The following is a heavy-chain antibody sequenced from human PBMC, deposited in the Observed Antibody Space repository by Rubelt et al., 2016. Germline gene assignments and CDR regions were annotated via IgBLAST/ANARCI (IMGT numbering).Heavy chain of an antibody. CDR2: IYYSGST. J-gene: IGHJ5*02. D-gene: IGHD3-10*01. CDR1: GGSVSSVSYY. V-gene: IGHV4-39*01. CDR3: ARHGSMVRGYNWFDP. Sequence: QVQLQESGPGLVKPSETLSLTCTVSGGSVSSVSYYWSWIRQPPGKGLEWIGSIYYSGSTYYNPSLQGRVTISGDTSKYQFSLKLSSVTAADTAVYYCARHGSMVRGYNWFDPWGQGTLVTVSS.